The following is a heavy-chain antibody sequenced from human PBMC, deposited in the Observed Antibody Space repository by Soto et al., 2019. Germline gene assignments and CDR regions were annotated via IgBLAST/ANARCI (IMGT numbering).Heavy chain of an antibody. CDR3: ARDISGSIDY. D-gene: IGHD6-19*01. CDR2: ISYDGSNK. Sequence: QVQLVESGGGVVQPGRSLGLSCAASGFTFSRYPIHWVRQAPGKGLEWVAVISYDGSNKYYADSVKGRFTISRDNSKNTLYLQMNSLRAEDTAVYYCARDISGSIDYWGQGTLVTVSS. V-gene: IGHV3-30-3*01. J-gene: IGHJ4*02. CDR1: GFTFSRYP.